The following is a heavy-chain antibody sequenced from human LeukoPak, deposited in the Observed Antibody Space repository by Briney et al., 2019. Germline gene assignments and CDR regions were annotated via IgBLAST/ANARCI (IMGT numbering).Heavy chain of an antibody. J-gene: IGHJ3*02. Sequence: SETLSLTCTVSGGSISSSSYYWGWIRQPPGKGLEWIGSMYYSGSTYYNPSLKSRVTISVDTSKNQFSLKLSSVTAADTAVYYCARDGDAFDIWGQGTMVTVSS. CDR3: ARDGDAFDI. CDR2: MYYSGST. CDR1: GGSISSSSYY. V-gene: IGHV4-39*02.